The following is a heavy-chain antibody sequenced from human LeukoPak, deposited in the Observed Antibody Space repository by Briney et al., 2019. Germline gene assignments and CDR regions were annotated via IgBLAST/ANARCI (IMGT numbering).Heavy chain of an antibody. J-gene: IGHJ4*02. V-gene: IGHV1-46*01. D-gene: IGHD3-22*01. CDR2: INPSGGST. CDR1: GYTFTSYY. Sequence: ASVKVSCKASGYTFTSYYMHWVRQAPGQGLEWMGIINPSGGSTSYVQKFQGRVTMTRDTSTSTVYMELSSLRSEDTAVYYCARDLWLSSGPEVIVYWGQGTLVTVSS. CDR3: ARDLWLSSGPEVIVY.